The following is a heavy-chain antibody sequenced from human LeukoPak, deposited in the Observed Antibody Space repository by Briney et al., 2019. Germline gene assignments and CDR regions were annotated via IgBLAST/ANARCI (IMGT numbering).Heavy chain of an antibody. CDR3: AKGGGPYHLPTDY. D-gene: IGHD2-2*01. CDR2: VSTSGGST. Sequence: PGGSLRLSCAASGFTFSSYGMSWVRQAPGKGLEWVSAVSTSGGSTYYADSVKGRFTISRDSSKNTLYLQMNSLRSEDTAVYYCAKGGGPYHLPTDYWGQGTLVTVSS. V-gene: IGHV3-23*01. J-gene: IGHJ4*02. CDR1: GFTFSSYG.